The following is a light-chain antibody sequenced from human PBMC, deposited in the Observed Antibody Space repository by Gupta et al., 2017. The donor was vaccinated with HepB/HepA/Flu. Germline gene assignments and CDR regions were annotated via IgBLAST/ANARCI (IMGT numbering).Light chain of an antibody. Sequence: QSVLTQPPSVSGAPGQKVTISCAGSSSNIGADYDIHWYQQFPGTAPKLLIYGNNNRPSGVPDRFSGSKSDSSASPAISGLRAEDEAAYDCQSYDNRLTGFLIFGGGTKLTVL. V-gene: IGLV1-40*01. CDR3: QSYDNRLTGFLI. J-gene: IGLJ2*01. CDR1: SSNIGADYD. CDR2: GNN.